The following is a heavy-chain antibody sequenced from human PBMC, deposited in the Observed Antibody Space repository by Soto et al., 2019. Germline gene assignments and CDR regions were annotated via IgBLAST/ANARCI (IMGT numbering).Heavy chain of an antibody. CDR2: ISSSSSTI. J-gene: IGHJ4*02. D-gene: IGHD3-16*01. CDR3: ARDAQYDDMITFSGGFDY. Sequence: GGSLRLSCAASGFTFSSYSMNWVRQAPGKGLEWVSYISSSSSTIYYADSVKGRFTISRDNAKNSLYLQMNSLRAEDTAVYYCARDAQYDDMITFSGGFDYWGQGTLVTVSS. V-gene: IGHV3-48*01. CDR1: GFTFSSYS.